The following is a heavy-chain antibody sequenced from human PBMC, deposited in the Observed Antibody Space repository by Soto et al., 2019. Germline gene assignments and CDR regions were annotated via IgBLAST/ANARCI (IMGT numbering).Heavy chain of an antibody. CDR2: IYYSGST. J-gene: IGHJ4*02. Sequence: KASETLSLTCTVSGGSISSGGYYWSWIRQHPGKGLEWIGYIYYSGSTYYNPSLKSRVTISVDTSKNQFSLKLSSVTAADTAVYYCARGTVTTGFDYCGQGTLVTVSS. D-gene: IGHD4-17*01. CDR1: GGSISSGGYY. CDR3: ARGTVTTGFDY. V-gene: IGHV4-31*03.